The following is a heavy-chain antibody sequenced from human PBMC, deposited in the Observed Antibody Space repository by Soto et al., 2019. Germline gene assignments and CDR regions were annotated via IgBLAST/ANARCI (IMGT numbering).Heavy chain of an antibody. J-gene: IGHJ5*01. CDR1: GFAFSSYG. V-gene: IGHV3-30*05. CDR2: ISYDGSLQ. D-gene: IGHD1-26*01. Sequence: QAQLVESGGGVVQPGRSLKLSCEASGFAFSSYGMHWVRQAPGTGLEWVAVISYDGSLQHYADSVKGRFTISRDNSKNTVLLQKSSLRAEGTAVYYSVYDGAYGHASVPYSGGEEPRISFSS. CDR3: VYDGAYGHASVPYS.